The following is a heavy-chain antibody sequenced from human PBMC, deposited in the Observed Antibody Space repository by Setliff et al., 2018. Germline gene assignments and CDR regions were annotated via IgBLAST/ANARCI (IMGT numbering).Heavy chain of an antibody. CDR1: GGSISSHY. J-gene: IGHJ4*02. CDR3: ARVRKGYSGYDFGDY. V-gene: IGHV4-59*11. Sequence: TSETLSLTCTVSGGSISSHYWSWIRQPPGKGLEWIGSIYYSGGTNYNPSLKSRVTISLDTSRNQFSLKLRSVTAADTAVYYCARVRKGYSGYDFGDYWGQGTLVTVSS. D-gene: IGHD5-12*01. CDR2: IYYSGGT.